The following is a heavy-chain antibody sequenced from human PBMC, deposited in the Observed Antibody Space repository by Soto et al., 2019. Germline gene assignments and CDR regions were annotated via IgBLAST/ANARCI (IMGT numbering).Heavy chain of an antibody. CDR2: IKQDGSER. V-gene: IGHV3-7*03. J-gene: IGHJ4*02. Sequence: HPGGSLRLSCAASGFTFSNYWMSWVRQAPGKRLEWVANIKQDGSERYYVDSVKGRFTISRDNAKNSLYLQMNSLRVEDTAVYYCAGAVGDFHYDNTGYNDCWGQGXRVTVDS. CDR1: GFTFSNYW. D-gene: IGHD3-22*01. CDR3: AGAVGDFHYDNTGYNDC.